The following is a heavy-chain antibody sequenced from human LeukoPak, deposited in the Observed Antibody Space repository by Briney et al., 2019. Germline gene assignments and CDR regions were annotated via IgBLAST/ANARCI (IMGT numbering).Heavy chain of an antibody. CDR1: GLTFSSYW. V-gene: IGHV3-7*05. CDR2: IKQDGSEK. D-gene: IGHD2-2*01. CDR3: ARDQRYCSSSSCPWEPFDY. J-gene: IGHJ4*02. Sequence: GGSLRLSCAASGLTFSSYWMSWVRQAPGKGVGWVANIKQDGSEKYYVDSVKGRFTISRDNAKNALYLQMNSLRAEDTAVYYCARDQRYCSSSSCPWEPFDYWGQGTLVTVSS.